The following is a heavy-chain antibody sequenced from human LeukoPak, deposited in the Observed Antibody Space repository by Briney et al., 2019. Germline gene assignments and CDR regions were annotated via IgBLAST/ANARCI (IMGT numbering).Heavy chain of an antibody. CDR1: GYSFTTYW. D-gene: IGHD5-18*01. CDR2: IYPGDSDT. Sequence: GESLKISSNGAGYSFTTYWIGLVRQMPGRGLEWMGIIYPGDSDTRYSPSFQGQVTISADKSNSTAHLQWSSLKASDTAMYYCARWGSYGHPPGDYWGQGTLVTVSS. CDR3: ARWGSYGHPPGDY. V-gene: IGHV5-51*01. J-gene: IGHJ4*02.